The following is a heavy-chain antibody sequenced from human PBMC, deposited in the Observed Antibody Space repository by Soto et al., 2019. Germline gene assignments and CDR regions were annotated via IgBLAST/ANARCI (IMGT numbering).Heavy chain of an antibody. CDR1: GYTFTSYG. V-gene: IGHV1-18*01. Sequence: QVQLVQSGAEVKKPGASVKVSCKASGYTFTSYGISWVRQAPGQGLEWMGWISAYNGNTNYAQKLQDRVTMTTDTSTSTAYMELRSLRSDDTAVYYCARESVLWFGELLGSVDDYYGMDVWGQGTTVTVSS. CDR2: ISAYNGNT. D-gene: IGHD3-10*01. CDR3: ARESVLWFGELLGSVDDYYGMDV. J-gene: IGHJ6*02.